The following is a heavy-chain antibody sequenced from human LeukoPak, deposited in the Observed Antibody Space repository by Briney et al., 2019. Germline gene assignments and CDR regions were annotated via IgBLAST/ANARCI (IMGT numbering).Heavy chain of an antibody. Sequence: SETLSLTCTVSGGSISSYYWSWIRQPAGKGLEWIGRIYTSGSTNYNPSLKSRVTMSVDTSKNQFSLKLSSVTAADTAVYYCARGRRYSSSWPIPNRWFDPWGQGTLVTVSS. V-gene: IGHV4-4*07. CDR1: GGSISSYY. CDR3: ARGRRYSSSWPIPNRWFDP. CDR2: IYTSGST. J-gene: IGHJ5*02. D-gene: IGHD6-13*01.